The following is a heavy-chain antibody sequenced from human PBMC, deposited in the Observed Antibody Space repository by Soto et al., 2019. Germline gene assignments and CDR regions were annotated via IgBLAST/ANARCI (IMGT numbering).Heavy chain of an antibody. V-gene: IGHV3-33*01. D-gene: IGHD4-17*01. CDR1: GFTFSSYG. J-gene: IGHJ4*02. CDR2: IWYDGSNK. CDR3: ARDWYGDYSFDY. Sequence: GGSLRLSCAASGFTFSSYGMHWVRQAPGKGLEWVAVIWYDGSNKYYADSVKGRFTISRDNSKNTLYLQMNSLRAEDTAVYYCARDWYGDYSFDYCGQGTLVPVSS.